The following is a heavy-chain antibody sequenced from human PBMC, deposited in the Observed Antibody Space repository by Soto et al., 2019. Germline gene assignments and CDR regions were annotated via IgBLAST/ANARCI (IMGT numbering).Heavy chain of an antibody. CDR1: GYTFTSYG. CDR2: ISAYNGNT. CDR3: ATAPHYDILTGYMSYYYYYGMDV. Sequence: ASVKVSCKASGYTFTSYGISWVRQAPGQGLEWMGWISAYNGNTNYAQKLQGRVTMTTDTSTSTAYMELSSLRSEDTAVYYCATAPHYDILTGYMSYYYYYGMDVWGQGTTVTV. D-gene: IGHD3-9*01. V-gene: IGHV1-18*01. J-gene: IGHJ6*02.